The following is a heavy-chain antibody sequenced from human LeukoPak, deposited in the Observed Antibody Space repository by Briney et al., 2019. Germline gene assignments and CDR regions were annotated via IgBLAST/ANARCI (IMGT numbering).Heavy chain of an antibody. J-gene: IGHJ3*02. CDR2: IIPIFGTA. CDR3: ARDRSRYCSGGSCYPAKNDAFDI. D-gene: IGHD2-15*01. V-gene: IGHV1-69*13. CDR1: GGTFSSYA. Sequence: ASVKVSCKASGGTFSSYAISWVRQAPGQGLERMGGIIPIFGTANYAQKFQGRVTITADESTSTAYMELSSLRSEDTAVYYCARDRSRYCSGGSCYPAKNDAFDIWGQGTMVTVSS.